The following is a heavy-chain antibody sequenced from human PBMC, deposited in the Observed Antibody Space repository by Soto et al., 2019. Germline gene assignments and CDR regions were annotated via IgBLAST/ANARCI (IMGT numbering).Heavy chain of an antibody. D-gene: IGHD5-18*01. CDR2: IYYSGST. V-gene: IGHV4-59*01. CDR3: ARGGYSYGFGSKYYYYGMDV. J-gene: IGHJ6*02. Sequence: SETLCLTCTVAGGSISSYYWSWIRQPPGKGLEWIGYIYYSGSTNYNPSLKSRVTISVDTSKNQFSLKLSSVTAADTAVYYCARGGYSYGFGSKYYYYGMDVWGQGTTVPVSS. CDR1: GGSISSYY.